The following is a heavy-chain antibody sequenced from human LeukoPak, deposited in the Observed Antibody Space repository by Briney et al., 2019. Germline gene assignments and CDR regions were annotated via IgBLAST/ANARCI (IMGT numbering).Heavy chain of an antibody. Sequence: SETLSLTCAVYGGSFIGYYWSWIRQPPGKGLEWIGEINHSGSTNYNPSLKSRVTISGDTSKKQFSLKLSSVTAADTAVYYCARGPQTYYDILTGLSFWGQGTLVTVSS. D-gene: IGHD3-9*01. CDR2: INHSGST. V-gene: IGHV4-34*01. CDR3: ARGPQTYYDILTGLSF. CDR1: GGSFIGYY. J-gene: IGHJ4*02.